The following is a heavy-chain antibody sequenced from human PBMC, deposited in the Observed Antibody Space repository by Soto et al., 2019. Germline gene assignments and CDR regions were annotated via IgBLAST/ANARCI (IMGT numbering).Heavy chain of an antibody. V-gene: IGHV3-48*02. CDR3: ARAPKVYIYGYAY. CDR1: GFTFSNYN. Sequence: EVQLVESGGALVQPGGSLRLSCAASGFTFSNYNMNWVRQAPGKGLEWVSYISASSSTIYYADSVKGRFTISRDNAKNSLYLQMNSLTDEDTAVYYCARAPKVYIYGYAYWGQGTLVTVSS. CDR2: ISASSSTI. J-gene: IGHJ4*02. D-gene: IGHD5-18*01.